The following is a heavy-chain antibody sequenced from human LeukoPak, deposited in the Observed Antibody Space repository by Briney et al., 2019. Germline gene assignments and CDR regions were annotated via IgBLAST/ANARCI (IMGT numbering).Heavy chain of an antibody. CDR1: GYTFTSYY. Sequence: GASVKVSCKASGYTFTSYYMHWVRQAPGQGLEWMGIINPSGGSTSYAQKFQGRVTMTRDTSTSTVYMELNSLRAEDTAVYYCARSDRRGAITMIRGVANRGAFDLWGQGTMVTVSS. CDR2: INPSGGST. J-gene: IGHJ3*01. CDR3: ARSDRRGAITMIRGVANRGAFDL. D-gene: IGHD3-10*01. V-gene: IGHV1-46*01.